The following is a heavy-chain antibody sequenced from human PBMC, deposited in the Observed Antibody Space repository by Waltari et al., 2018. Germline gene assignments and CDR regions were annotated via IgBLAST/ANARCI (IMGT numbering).Heavy chain of an antibody. J-gene: IGHJ6*02. CDR3: ARGDGSGSYDYYYGMDV. V-gene: IGHV1-69*12. CDR2: IIPIFGTA. D-gene: IGHD3-10*01. Sequence: QVQLVQSGAEVKKPGSSVKVSCTASGGTFSSYAISWVRQAPGQGLEWMGGIIPIFGTANYAQKFQGRVTITADESTSTAYMELSSLRSEDTAVYYCARGDGSGSYDYYYGMDVWGQGTTVTVSS. CDR1: GGTFSSYA.